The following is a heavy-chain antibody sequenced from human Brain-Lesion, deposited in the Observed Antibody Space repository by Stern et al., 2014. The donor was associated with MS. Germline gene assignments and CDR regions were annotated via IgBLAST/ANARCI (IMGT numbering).Heavy chain of an antibody. J-gene: IGHJ4*02. CDR3: ARAVRNQLLSEY. CDR2: MNPYSGNT. V-gene: IGHV1-8*01. CDR1: GYTFSSYD. Sequence: VQLVESGAEVKKPGASVKVSCKASGYTFSSYDITWVRQASGHGLEWLGWMNPYSGNTGYAQKFKGRVSMTSDPSISTVYMELTSLTSDDTAVYFCARAVRNQLLSEYWGQGTRVTVSS. D-gene: IGHD2-2*01.